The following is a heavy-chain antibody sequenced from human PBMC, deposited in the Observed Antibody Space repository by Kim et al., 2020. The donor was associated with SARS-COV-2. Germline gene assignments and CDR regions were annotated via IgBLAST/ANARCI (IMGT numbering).Heavy chain of an antibody. CDR3: AKDIELRRIQLWSPFYYYYGMDV. Sequence: GGSLRLSCAASGFTFGDYAMHWVRQAPGKGLEWVSGISWNSGSIGYADSVKGRFTISRDNAKNSLYLQMNSLRAEDTALYYCAKDIELRRIQLWSPFYYYYGMDVWGQGTTVTVSS. CDR2: ISWNSGSI. V-gene: IGHV3-9*01. J-gene: IGHJ6*02. CDR1: GFTFGDYA. D-gene: IGHD5-18*01.